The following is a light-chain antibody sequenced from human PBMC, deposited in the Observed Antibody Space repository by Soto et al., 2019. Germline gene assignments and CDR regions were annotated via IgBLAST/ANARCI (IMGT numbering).Light chain of an antibody. V-gene: IGKV3-11*01. Sequence: ESVLTQSPATLYLSTGDRATLACRASQSISRYLAWYQQKPGQAPRLLIYDASKRAAGIPARYSASGSGTDFTLTITSLEPEDFAVYYCQQRSNWPSTFGGGTKVELK. CDR1: QSISRY. CDR3: QQRSNWPST. CDR2: DAS. J-gene: IGKJ4*01.